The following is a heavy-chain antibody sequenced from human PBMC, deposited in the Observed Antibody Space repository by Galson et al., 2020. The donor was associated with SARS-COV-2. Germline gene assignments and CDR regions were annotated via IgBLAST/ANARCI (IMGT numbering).Heavy chain of an antibody. CDR2: IYLSGYT. Sequence: SQTLSLTCVVSGGSMSSITWWSWVRQPPGKGLAWIGEIYLSGYTNYNPSFKSRVSISLDKSKSQFSLKLSSVTAADTAVYYCVGDHYDSSSWGQGTLVTVSS. J-gene: IGHJ5*02. CDR1: GGSMSSITW. D-gene: IGHD3-22*01. CDR3: VGDHYDSSS. V-gene: IGHV4-4*02.